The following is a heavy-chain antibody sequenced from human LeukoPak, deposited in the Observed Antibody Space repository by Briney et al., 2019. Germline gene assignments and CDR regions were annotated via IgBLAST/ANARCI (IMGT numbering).Heavy chain of an antibody. J-gene: IGHJ4*02. V-gene: IGHV1-8*01. D-gene: IGHD7-27*01. CDR2: MSPRSGST. CDR1: GYSFTSYD. Sequence: ASVKVSCKASGYSFTSYDINWVRQAPGQGPEWIGWMSPRSGSTGYAQKFQGRVAMTSDTSISTAYMELSRLTSDDTAVYYCARTPPNWGADYWGQGTLVTVSS. CDR3: ARTPPNWGADY.